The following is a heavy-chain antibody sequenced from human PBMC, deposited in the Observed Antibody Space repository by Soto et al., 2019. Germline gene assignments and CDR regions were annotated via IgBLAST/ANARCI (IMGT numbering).Heavy chain of an antibody. CDR2: IYYSGST. CDR1: GGSISSGGYS. V-gene: IGHV4-30-2*05. D-gene: IGHD3-3*01. CDR3: ARVSKRITIFGVAPPTYYYYGMDV. J-gene: IGHJ6*02. Sequence: TSETLSLTCVVSGGSISSGGYSWSWIRQPPGKGLEWIGYIYYSGSTYYNPSLKSRVTISVDTSKNQFSLKLSSVTAADTAVYYCARVSKRITIFGVAPPTYYYYGMDVWGQGTTVTVSS.